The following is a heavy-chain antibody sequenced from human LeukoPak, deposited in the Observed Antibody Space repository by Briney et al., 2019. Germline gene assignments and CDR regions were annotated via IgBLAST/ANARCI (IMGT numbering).Heavy chain of an antibody. D-gene: IGHD3-22*01. Sequence: GGSLRLSCAASGFTFSSYWMHWVRQAPGKGLVWVSRINSDGSSTSYADSVKGRFTISRDNAKNTLYLQMNSLRAEDTAAYYCARDPTRRFYYYDSSGMFDYWGQGTLVTVSS. V-gene: IGHV3-74*01. J-gene: IGHJ4*02. CDR1: GFTFSSYW. CDR3: ARDPTRRFYYYDSSGMFDY. CDR2: INSDGSST.